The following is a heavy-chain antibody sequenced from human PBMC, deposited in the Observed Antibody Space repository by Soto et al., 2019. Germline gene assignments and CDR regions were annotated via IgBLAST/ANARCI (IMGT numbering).Heavy chain of an antibody. Sequence: SGKVSCKASGGTFSSYALSWLRQAPGQGLEWMGGIIPIFGTANYAQKFQGRVTITADESTSTAYMELSSLRSDDTAVYYCARTVTIFGKVTRFDHWGQGALVTVSS. V-gene: IGHV1-69*13. D-gene: IGHD3-3*01. CDR2: IIPIFGTA. CDR1: GGTFSSYA. J-gene: IGHJ4*02. CDR3: ARTVTIFGKVTRFDH.